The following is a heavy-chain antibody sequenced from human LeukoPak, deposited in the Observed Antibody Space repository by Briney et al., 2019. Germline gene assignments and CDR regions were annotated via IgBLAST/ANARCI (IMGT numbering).Heavy chain of an antibody. CDR1: GFTFSSYS. CDR3: ARTRDYGDYEGY. CDR2: ISSSSSYI. J-gene: IGHJ4*02. Sequence: GGSLRLSCAASGFTFSSYSMNWVRQAPGEGLEWVSSISSSSSYIYYADSVKGRFTISRGNAKNSLYLQMNSLRAEDTAVYYCARTRDYGDYEGYWGQGTLVTVSS. V-gene: IGHV3-21*01. D-gene: IGHD4-17*01.